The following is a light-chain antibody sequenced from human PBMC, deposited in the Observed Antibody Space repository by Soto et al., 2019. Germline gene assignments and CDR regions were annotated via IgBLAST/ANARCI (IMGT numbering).Light chain of an antibody. CDR1: QNIKNY. CDR3: QKYNSAWT. Sequence: DIQVTQSPSSLSASVGDRVTITCRASQNIKNYLNWYQRKPGTAPKLLIYAASTLQSGVPSRFSGSGSGTDFTLTISSLQPEDVATYYCQKYNSAWTFGQGTKVDIK. CDR2: AAS. V-gene: IGKV1-27*01. J-gene: IGKJ1*01.